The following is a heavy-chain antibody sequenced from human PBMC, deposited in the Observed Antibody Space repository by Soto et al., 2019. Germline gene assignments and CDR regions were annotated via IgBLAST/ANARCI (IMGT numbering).Heavy chain of an antibody. Sequence: ASVKVSCKVSGYSLTELSIHWVRQAPGKGLEWMGGFDPKDGKVVYAQTLAARVTMTEDTATDTVYMELRSLRSDDTAVYYCARWMSIEGYGMDVWGQGTTVTVSS. CDR1: GYSLTELS. V-gene: IGHV1-24*01. CDR2: FDPKDGKV. CDR3: ARWMSIEGYGMDV. J-gene: IGHJ6*02. D-gene: IGHD6-6*01.